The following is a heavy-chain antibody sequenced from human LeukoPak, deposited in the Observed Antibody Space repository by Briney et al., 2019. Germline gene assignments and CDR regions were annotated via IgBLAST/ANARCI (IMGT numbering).Heavy chain of an antibody. J-gene: IGHJ4*02. CDR2: INPNSGGT. Sequence: GASVKVSCKASGYTFTGYYMHWVRQAPGQGLEWMGRINPNSGGTNYAQKFQGRVTMTRDTSISTAYMELSRLRSDDTAVYYCAREVGQWLVHIDYWGQGTLVTVSS. V-gene: IGHV1-2*06. D-gene: IGHD6-19*01. CDR1: GYTFTGYY. CDR3: AREVGQWLVHIDY.